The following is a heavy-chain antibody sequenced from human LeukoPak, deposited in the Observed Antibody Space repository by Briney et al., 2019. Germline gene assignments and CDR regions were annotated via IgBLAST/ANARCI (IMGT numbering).Heavy chain of an antibody. Sequence: SETLSLTCTVSGVSISSYYWSWVRQPPGKGLGWLGYIYYSGSTNYNPSLKSRVTISVDTSKNQFSLKLSSVTAADTAVYYCARSGSGWYANWFDPWGQGTLVTVSS. D-gene: IGHD6-19*01. CDR3: ARSGSGWYANWFDP. CDR2: IYYSGST. CDR1: GVSISSYY. J-gene: IGHJ5*02. V-gene: IGHV4-59*08.